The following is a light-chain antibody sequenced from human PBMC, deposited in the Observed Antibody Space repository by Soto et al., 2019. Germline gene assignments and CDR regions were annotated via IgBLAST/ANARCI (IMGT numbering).Light chain of an antibody. CDR3: CCQQYNVWVGYT. V-gene: IGKV3-20*01. CDR1: QNVRSNY. CDR2: GAS. Sequence: EIVLTQSPGTLSLSPGERVTLSCRASQNVRSNYLAWYQQKPGQAPRLLIYGASTRASGIPERFSGSGSGTDFTLTISRLAPEDFAVYYCCCQQYNVWVGYTFGQGTKLEMK. J-gene: IGKJ2*01.